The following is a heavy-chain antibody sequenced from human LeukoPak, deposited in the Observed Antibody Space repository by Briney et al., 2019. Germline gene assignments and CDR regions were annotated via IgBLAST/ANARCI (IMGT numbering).Heavy chain of an antibody. Sequence: GGSLRLSCAASGFTFSSYGMHWVRQAPGKGLEWVAVIWYDGSNKYYADSVKGRFTISRDNSKNTLYLQMNSLRAEDTAVYYCARDRSTTVTTFGYWGQGTLVTVSS. D-gene: IGHD4-17*01. V-gene: IGHV3-33*08. CDR2: IWYDGSNK. J-gene: IGHJ4*02. CDR1: GFTFSSYG. CDR3: ARDRSTTVTTFGY.